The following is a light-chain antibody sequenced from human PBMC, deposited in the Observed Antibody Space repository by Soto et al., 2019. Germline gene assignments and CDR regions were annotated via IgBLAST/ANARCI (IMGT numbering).Light chain of an antibody. CDR2: RTS. CDR3: QRYDSSLYT. V-gene: IGKV3-20*01. Sequence: ENVLTQSPGTLSLSPGERATLSCRASPSVCTNYLAWYQQKPGQAPRLLIYRTSTRATGIPDRFSGSGSGTDFTLTISRLEPEDFAVYYCQRYDSSLYTFGQGTKLEIK. CDR1: PSVCTNY. J-gene: IGKJ2*01.